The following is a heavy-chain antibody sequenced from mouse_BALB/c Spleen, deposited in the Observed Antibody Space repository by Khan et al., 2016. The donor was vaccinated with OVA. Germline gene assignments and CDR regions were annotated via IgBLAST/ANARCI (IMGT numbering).Heavy chain of an antibody. CDR1: GYSITSGYF. CDR3: ARGGSSGPAWFAY. J-gene: IGHJ3*01. V-gene: IGHV3-6*02. Sequence: EVQLQESGPGLVKPSQSLSLTCSVTGYSITSGYFWNWIRQFPGNKLEWMGYIRYDGDSNYNPSLKNRISITRDTSKNHFFLKLNSVTPEDTATSYCARGGSSGPAWFAYWGQGTLVTVSA. D-gene: IGHD3-1*01. CDR2: IRYDGDS.